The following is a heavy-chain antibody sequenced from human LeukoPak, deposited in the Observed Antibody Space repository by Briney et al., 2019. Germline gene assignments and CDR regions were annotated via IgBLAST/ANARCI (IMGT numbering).Heavy chain of an antibody. CDR1: GFTFSSYE. J-gene: IGHJ2*01. V-gene: IGHV3-21*01. D-gene: IGHD2-15*01. Sequence: GGSLRLSCAASGFTFSSYEMNWVRQAPGKGLEWVSLISSSSRFIYYGDSVKGRFTISRDNAKKSLYLQMNSLRAEDTAVYYCARAVYCSGGGCFWYFDLWGRGTLVTVSS. CDR3: ARAVYCSGGGCFWYFDL. CDR2: ISSSSRFI.